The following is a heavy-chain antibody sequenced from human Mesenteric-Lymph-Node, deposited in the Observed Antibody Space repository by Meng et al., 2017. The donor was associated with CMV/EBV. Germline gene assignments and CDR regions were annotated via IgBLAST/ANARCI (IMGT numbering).Heavy chain of an antibody. CDR2: IDPNNGGT. J-gene: IGHJ6*02. V-gene: IGHV1-2*02. CDR1: GGTFTSYG. D-gene: IGHD3-16*01. CDR3: ARDFYGYGMDV. Sequence: ASVKVSCKSSGGTFTSYGISWVRQAPGQGLEWMGWIDPNNGGTNFPQKFQGRVTMTRDTSIFTAYMELSRLKSDDTAVYYCARDFYGYGMDVWGQGTTVTVSS.